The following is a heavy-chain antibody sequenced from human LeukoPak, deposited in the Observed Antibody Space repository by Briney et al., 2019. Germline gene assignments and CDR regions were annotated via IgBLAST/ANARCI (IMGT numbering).Heavy chain of an antibody. Sequence: GGSLRLSCAASGFTFSSYAMSWVRQAPGKGLEWVSVIGFSGGSTYYADSVKGRFTISRDNAKNSLYLQMNSLRAEDTAVYYCARLERITMIVVVSGFPYYFDYWGQGTLVTVSS. CDR1: GFTFSSYA. CDR2: IGFSGGST. CDR3: ARLERITMIVVVSGFPYYFDY. D-gene: IGHD3-22*01. V-gene: IGHV3-23*01. J-gene: IGHJ4*02.